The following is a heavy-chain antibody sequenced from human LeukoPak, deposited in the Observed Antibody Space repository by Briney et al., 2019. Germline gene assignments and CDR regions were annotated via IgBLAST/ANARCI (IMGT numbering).Heavy chain of an antibody. CDR2: INHSGST. V-gene: IGHV4-34*01. D-gene: IGHD6-13*01. J-gene: IGHJ4*02. CDR1: GGSFSGYY. Sequence: SETLSLTCAVYGGSFSGYYWSWIRQPPGKGLEWIGEINHSGSTNYNPSLKSRVTISVDTSKNQFSLKLSSVTAADTAVYYCARYPSWYGGYFDYWGQGTLVTVSS. CDR3: ARYPSWYGGYFDY.